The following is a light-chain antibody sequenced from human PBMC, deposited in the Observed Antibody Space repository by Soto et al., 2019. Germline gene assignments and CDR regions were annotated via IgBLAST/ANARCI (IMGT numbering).Light chain of an antibody. CDR1: QSVSNN. CDR2: GAS. Sequence: EVGLTQSPGTLSLSPGERATLSCRASQSVSNNYLAWYQQKPGQAPRLLIYGASTRATGIPDRFSGSGSGTEFTLTISSLQSEDFAFYYCQHYNNWPITFGQGTRLEIK. V-gene: IGKV3-15*01. J-gene: IGKJ5*01. CDR3: QHYNNWPIT.